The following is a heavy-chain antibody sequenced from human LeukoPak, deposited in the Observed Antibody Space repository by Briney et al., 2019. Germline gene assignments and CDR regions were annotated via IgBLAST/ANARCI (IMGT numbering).Heavy chain of an antibody. V-gene: IGHV3-30*18. CDR3: AKGFYRGSLAAFDI. Sequence: GGSLRLSCAASGFTFDNYGMHWVRQAPGKGLEWVAIISYDGSDKYYADSVKGRFTISRDNSKNTLYLQMNSLRAEDTAVYYCAKGFYRGSLAAFDIWGQGTMVTVSS. D-gene: IGHD5-12*01. J-gene: IGHJ3*02. CDR2: ISYDGSDK. CDR1: GFTFDNYG.